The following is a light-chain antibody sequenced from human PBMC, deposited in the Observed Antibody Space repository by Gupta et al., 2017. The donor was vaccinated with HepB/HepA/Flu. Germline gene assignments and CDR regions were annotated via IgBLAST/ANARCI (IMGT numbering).Light chain of an antibody. V-gene: IGKV1-9*01. Sequence: DIQLTQSPSFLSASVGDRVTITCRVSQGINNYLGWFQQKPGKAPKLLIYGASSLSSGVPSRFSGSGYGTEFTLTISSRQPEDSATYYCRLHNTYPPRTFGQGTKVEIK. J-gene: IGKJ1*01. CDR2: GAS. CDR1: QGINNY. CDR3: RLHNTYPPRT.